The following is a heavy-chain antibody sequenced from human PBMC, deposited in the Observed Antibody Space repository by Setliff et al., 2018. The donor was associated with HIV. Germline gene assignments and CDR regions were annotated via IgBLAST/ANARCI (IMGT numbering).Heavy chain of an antibody. J-gene: IGHJ4*02. D-gene: IGHD6-13*01. V-gene: IGHV4-39*01. CDR2: VYFSGTT. CDR3: ARQYSSSSAHFEY. Sequence: SETLSLTCTVSGDSISGSSYYWGWIRQSPGRELEWLGSVYFSGTTYYNPSLKSRVKVSVNMSQNQFSLKVTSVTAADTAVYYCARQYSSSSAHFEYWGQGALGTVS. CDR1: GDSISGSSYY.